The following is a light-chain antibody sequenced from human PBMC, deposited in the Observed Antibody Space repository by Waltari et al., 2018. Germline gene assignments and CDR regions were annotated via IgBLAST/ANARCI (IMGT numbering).Light chain of an antibody. J-gene: IGLJ2*01. CDR1: SRSVGGYHY. V-gene: IGLV2-11*01. Sequence: QSALTQPRPVSGSPGQSVRIPCTGTSRSVGGYHYVSWYRQHPGKAPTMSIFDVNKRPSGVPDRFSGSKSGNTASLTISGLQAEDEADYYCCSYAGTSSLTFGGGTQLTVL. CDR3: CSYAGTSSLT. CDR2: DVN.